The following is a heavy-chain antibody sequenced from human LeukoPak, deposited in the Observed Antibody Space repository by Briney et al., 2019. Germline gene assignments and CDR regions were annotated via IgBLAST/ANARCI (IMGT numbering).Heavy chain of an antibody. CDR1: GASINNYW. J-gene: IGHJ4*02. CDR2: IYYSGTT. CDR3: ARDRRGYGNYAGGFDY. Sequence: SETLSLTCNVSGASINNYWWNWIRLPLGKGPEWIGSIYYSGTTYSDPSLKSRVTISVDSSKSRFSLKLSSVTAADTAVYYCARDRRGYGNYAGGFDYWGQGILVTVSA. V-gene: IGHV4-59*01. D-gene: IGHD4-11*01.